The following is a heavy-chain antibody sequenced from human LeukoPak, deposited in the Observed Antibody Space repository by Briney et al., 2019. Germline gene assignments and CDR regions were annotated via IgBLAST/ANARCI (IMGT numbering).Heavy chain of an antibody. V-gene: IGHV3-23*01. D-gene: IGHD3-22*01. Sequence: GGSLRLSCAASGFTFSSYAMSWVRHAPGKGLEWVSAISGSGGSTYYADSVKGRFTISRDNSKNTLYLQMNSLRAEDTAVYYCAEPEGGYYDIRPDWGQGTLVTVSS. J-gene: IGHJ4*02. CDR1: GFTFSSYA. CDR3: AEPEGGYYDIRPD. CDR2: ISGSGGST.